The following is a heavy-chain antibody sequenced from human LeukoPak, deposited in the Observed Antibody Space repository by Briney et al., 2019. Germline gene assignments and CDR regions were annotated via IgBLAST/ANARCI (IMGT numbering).Heavy chain of an antibody. J-gene: IGHJ4*02. Sequence: PGGSLRLSCAASGFTLNRYWMSWVRQAPGKGREWVANINEDGGERHYVDSVKGRFTISRDNAKNSLYLQMNSLRAEDTAVYYCARGGNLENWGGGTLVTVSS. D-gene: IGHD1-14*01. V-gene: IGHV3-7*01. CDR3: ARGGNLEN. CDR2: INEDGGER. CDR1: GFTLNRYW.